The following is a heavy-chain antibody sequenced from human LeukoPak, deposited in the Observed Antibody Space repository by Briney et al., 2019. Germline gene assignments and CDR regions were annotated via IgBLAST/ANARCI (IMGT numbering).Heavy chain of an antibody. CDR3: ARDPRRGQLGYYYYMDV. CDR1: GYTFTSYD. J-gene: IGHJ6*03. D-gene: IGHD6-6*01. CDR2: MNPNSGNT. V-gene: IGHV1-8*01. Sequence: ASVKVSCKASGYTFTSYDINWVRQATGQGREWMGWMNPNSGNTGYAQKFQGRVTMTRYTSISTAYMELSSLRSEDTAVYYCARDPRRGQLGYYYYMDVWGKGTTVTVSS.